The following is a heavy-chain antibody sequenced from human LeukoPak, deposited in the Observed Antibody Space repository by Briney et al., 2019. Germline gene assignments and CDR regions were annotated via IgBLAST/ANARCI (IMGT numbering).Heavy chain of an antibody. D-gene: IGHD3-3*02. CDR1: GFTFDGYA. CDR2: ITWNSGSI. J-gene: IGHJ6*02. V-gene: IGHV3-9*01. CDR3: AKDIHFWSGYSGDYYYYGMDV. Sequence: GRSLRLSCAASGFTFDGYAIHWVRQAPGKGLEWVSGITWNSGSIGYADSVKGRFTISRDNAKNSLYLQMNSLRAEDTALYYCAKDIHFWSGYSGDYYYYGMDVWGQGTTVTVSS.